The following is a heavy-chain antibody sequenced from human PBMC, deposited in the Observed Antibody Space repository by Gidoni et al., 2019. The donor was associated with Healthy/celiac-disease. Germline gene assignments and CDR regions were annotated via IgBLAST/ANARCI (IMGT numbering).Heavy chain of an antibody. CDR3: ARRFLNYYDSSGYLHQAWYFDL. CDR2: ISSSGSTI. J-gene: IGHJ2*01. D-gene: IGHD3-22*01. Sequence: QVQLVESGGGLVKPGGSLRLSCAASGFTYSDYYMSWIRQAPGKGLEWVSYISSSGSTIYYADSVKGRFTISRDNAKNSLYLQMNSLRAEDTAVYYCARRFLNYYDSSGYLHQAWYFDLWGRGTLVTVSS. CDR1: GFTYSDYY. V-gene: IGHV3-11*01.